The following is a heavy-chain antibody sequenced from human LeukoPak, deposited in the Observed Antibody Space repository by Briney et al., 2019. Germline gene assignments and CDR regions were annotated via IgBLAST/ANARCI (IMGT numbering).Heavy chain of an antibody. D-gene: IGHD3-10*01. J-gene: IGHJ4*02. CDR3: ARDYYGAGSYPFDY. CDR2: ISSSSSYI. V-gene: IGHV3-21*01. CDR1: GFTFSSYS. Sequence: PGGSLRLSCAASGFTFSSYSMNWVRQAPGKGLEWVSSISSSSSYIYYADSVKGRFTISRDNAKNSLYLQTNSLRAEDTAVYYCARDYYGAGSYPFDYWGQGTLVTVSS.